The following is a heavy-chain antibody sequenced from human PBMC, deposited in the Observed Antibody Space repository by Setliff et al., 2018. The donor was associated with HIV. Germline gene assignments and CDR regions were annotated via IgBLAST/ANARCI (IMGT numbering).Heavy chain of an antibody. CDR2: IYNTGST. CDR3: ARGRGSSSSWPIDY. V-gene: IGHV4-59*12. Sequence: SDTLSLTCTVSGDSISNYYWSWVRQPPGKGLEWIGYIYNTGSTYHSPSLENRVTISIDTSKNQFSLKLSSVTAADTAVYFCARGRGSSSSWPIDYWGQGTLVTVSS. D-gene: IGHD6-13*01. J-gene: IGHJ4*02. CDR1: GDSISNYY.